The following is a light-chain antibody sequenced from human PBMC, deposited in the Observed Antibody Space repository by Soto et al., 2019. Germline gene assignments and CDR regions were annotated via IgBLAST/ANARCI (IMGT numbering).Light chain of an antibody. CDR1: QSISSIY. CDR2: GAS. J-gene: IGKJ3*01. V-gene: IGKV3-20*01. CDR3: QQYSSSPPEFT. Sequence: EIVLTQSPGTLSLSPGERATLSCRASQSISSIYLAWYQQRPGQAPRLLIFGASYRATGIPDRFSGSGSGTDFTLTISRLEPEDFAVYYCQQYSSSPPEFTFGPGTRVDSK.